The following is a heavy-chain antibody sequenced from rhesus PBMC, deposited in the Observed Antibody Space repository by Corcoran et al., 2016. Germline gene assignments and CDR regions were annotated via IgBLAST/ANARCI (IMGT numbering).Heavy chain of an antibody. Sequence: QVTLKESGPPLVNPTPTLTPTCTFSGFSLTTRGMGVGWIRQPPGKALEWLALIYWDDDKRYSTSLKRRLAISKDASENQVVLTMTNMDPVDTATYYCARGRRYSSWPTDYWGQGVLVTICS. D-gene: IGHD6-13*01. CDR3: ARGRRYSSWPTDY. V-gene: IGHV2-174*01. J-gene: IGHJ4*01. CDR1: GFSLTTRGMG. CDR2: IYWDDDK.